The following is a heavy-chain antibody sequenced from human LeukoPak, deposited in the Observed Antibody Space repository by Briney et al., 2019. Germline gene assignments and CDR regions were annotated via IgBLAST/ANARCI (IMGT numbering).Heavy chain of an antibody. CDR3: ARGAEALDY. D-gene: IGHD6-25*01. CDR1: GFTFSSYA. V-gene: IGHV3-30*04. J-gene: IGHJ4*02. Sequence: GGSLRLSCAPSGFTFSSYAMPWVRQAPGKGLEWVALISYNGRNKYYADSVKGRFTISRDNSKNTLYLQMNSLRGEDTAVYYCARGAEALDYWGQGTLVTVSS. CDR2: ISYNGRNK.